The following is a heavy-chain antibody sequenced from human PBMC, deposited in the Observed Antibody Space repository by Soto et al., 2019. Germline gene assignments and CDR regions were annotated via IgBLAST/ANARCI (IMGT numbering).Heavy chain of an antibody. CDR1: GGSISSSSYY. CDR2: IYYSGST. V-gene: IGHV4-39*01. J-gene: IGHJ4*02. CDR3: ASSYCSSTSCWFDY. D-gene: IGHD2-2*01. Sequence: SETLSLTCTVSGGSISSSSYYWGWIRQPPGKGLEWIGSIYYSGSTYYNPSLKSRVTISVDTSKNQFSLKLSSVTAADTAVYYCASSYCSSTSCWFDYWGQGTLVTVSS.